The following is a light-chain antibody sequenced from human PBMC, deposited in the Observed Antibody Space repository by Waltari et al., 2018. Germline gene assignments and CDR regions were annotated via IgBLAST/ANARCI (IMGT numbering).Light chain of an antibody. CDR3: QQYHDYSA. Sequence: DTQMTQSPSTLSASVGDRVTITCRASQSILTWLAWYQQKPGKAPRLLIYKAFNLESGVPGRFSGSAYGTECNLTISSLQPDDSATYYCQQYHDYSAFGQGTKLEIK. CDR2: KAF. J-gene: IGKJ2*01. V-gene: IGKV1-5*03. CDR1: QSILTW.